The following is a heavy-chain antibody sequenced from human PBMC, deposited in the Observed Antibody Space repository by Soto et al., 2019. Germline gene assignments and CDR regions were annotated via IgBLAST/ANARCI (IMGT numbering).Heavy chain of an antibody. CDR1: GGTFSSYT. Sequence: QVQLVQSGAEVKKPGSSVKVSCKAAGGTFSSYTISWVRQAPGQGLEWMGRIIPILGIANYAQKFQGRVTITADKSTSTAYMELSSLRSEDTAVYYCATSPDFWSGSPGEDFDYWGQGTLVTVSS. D-gene: IGHD3-3*01. V-gene: IGHV1-69*02. CDR2: IIPILGIA. CDR3: ATSPDFWSGSPGEDFDY. J-gene: IGHJ4*02.